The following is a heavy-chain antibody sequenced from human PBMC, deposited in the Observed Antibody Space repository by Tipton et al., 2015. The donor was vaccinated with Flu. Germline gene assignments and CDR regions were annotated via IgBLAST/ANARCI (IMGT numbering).Heavy chain of an antibody. CDR2: IYTSGSP. CDR1: GGSISSGSYY. D-gene: IGHD4-11*01. J-gene: IGHJ5*01. Sequence: TLSLTCTVSGGSISSGSYYWTWIRQPAGKGLEWIGRIYTSGSPYYNPSLRSRVTMSVARSNDQFSLRLTSVTAADTAVYFCARRTFSNYVSEPKNWFDFWGQGTLVTVSS. CDR3: ARRTFSNYVSEPKNWFDF. V-gene: IGHV4-61*02.